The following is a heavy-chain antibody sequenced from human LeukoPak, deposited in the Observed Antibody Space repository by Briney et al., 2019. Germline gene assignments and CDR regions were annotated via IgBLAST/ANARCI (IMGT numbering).Heavy chain of an antibody. CDR3: ARSGRRIAAASAMGY. CDR2: IYYSGST. V-gene: IGHV4-31*03. Sequence: PSQTLSLTCTVSGGSISSGGYYWSWIRQHPGKGLEWIGYIYYSGSTYYNPSLKSRVTISVDTSKNQFSLKLSSVTAADTAVYYCARSGRRIAAASAMGYWGQGTLVTVSS. CDR1: GGSISSGGYY. D-gene: IGHD6-13*01. J-gene: IGHJ4*02.